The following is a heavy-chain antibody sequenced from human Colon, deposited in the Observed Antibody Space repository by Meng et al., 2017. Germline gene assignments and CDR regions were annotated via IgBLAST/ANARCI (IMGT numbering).Heavy chain of an antibody. Sequence: EGQLVESGGGLVKPGGSLRLSCAASGFTFSDAWMSWVRQAPGKGLEWVGRIKTKSDVGTVDYAAPVKGRFTISRDDSKNTLYLQMNSLKIEDTGVYFCTTDRMFYYDTSGAGHWGQGTLVTVSS. CDR2: IKTKSDVGTV. V-gene: IGHV3-15*01. J-gene: IGHJ4*02. CDR1: GFTFSDAW. D-gene: IGHD3-22*01. CDR3: TTDRMFYYDTSGAGH.